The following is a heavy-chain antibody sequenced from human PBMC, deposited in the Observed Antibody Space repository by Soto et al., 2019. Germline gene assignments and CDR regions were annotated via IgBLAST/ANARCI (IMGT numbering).Heavy chain of an antibody. CDR2: ISYSGRT. CDR1: GDSINSGGDY. CDR3: ARSAEPAGRRNSDQYYKDV. J-gene: IGHJ6*03. D-gene: IGHD2-2*01. Sequence: QVHLQESGPGLVKPSQTLSLSCSVSGDSINSGGDYWYWIRQHPGEGLEYLGFISYSGRTSYNPSLKSRTYMSLDTFQNQVSVKFTSVTAADTAVYYCARSAEPAGRRNSDQYYKDVLGKGTSVTVS. V-gene: IGHV4-31*03.